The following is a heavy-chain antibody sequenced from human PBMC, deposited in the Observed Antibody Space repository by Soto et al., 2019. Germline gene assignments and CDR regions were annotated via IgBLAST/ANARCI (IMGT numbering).Heavy chain of an antibody. J-gene: IGHJ6*03. CDR3: AKGGIWLGNIYLEV. V-gene: IGHV3-23*01. CDR2: ISYSGGST. CDR1: GFSFDRYA. Sequence: EVQLLESGGGLVQPGGSLRLSCAASGFSFDRYAMTWVRQAPGKGPEWVSSISYSGGSTSYADSVRGRFTTSRDNSKDTVYLQLNSLSAEDTARYYCAKGGIWLGNIYLEVWGIGTTVTVSS. D-gene: IGHD3-10*01.